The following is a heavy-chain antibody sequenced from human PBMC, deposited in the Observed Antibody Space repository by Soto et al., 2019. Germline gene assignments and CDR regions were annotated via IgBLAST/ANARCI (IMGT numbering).Heavy chain of an antibody. CDR2: INHSGST. CDR1: GGSFSGYY. CDR3: ARDSFDRATTVTKDAFDI. D-gene: IGHD4-17*01. J-gene: IGHJ3*02. Sequence: PSETLSLTCAVYGGSFSGYYWSWIRQPPGKGLEWIGEINHSGSTNYNPSLKSRVTISVDTSKNQFSLKLSSVTAADTAVYYCARDSFDRATTVTKDAFDIWGQGTMVNGS. V-gene: IGHV4-34*01.